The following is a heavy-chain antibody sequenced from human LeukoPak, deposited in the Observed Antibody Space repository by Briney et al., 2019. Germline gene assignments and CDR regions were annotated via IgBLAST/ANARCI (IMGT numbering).Heavy chain of an antibody. D-gene: IGHD3-10*01. J-gene: IGHJ4*02. CDR2: IYSGGST. Sequence: GGSLRLSCAASGFTVSSNYMSWVRHAPGKGLEWVSVIYSGGSTYYADSVKGRFTISRDTSKTTLYLQMTSLRAEDTAVYYCARDLGGSGSFGYWGQGTLVTVSS. CDR1: GFTVSSNY. V-gene: IGHV3-66*01. CDR3: ARDLGGSGSFGY.